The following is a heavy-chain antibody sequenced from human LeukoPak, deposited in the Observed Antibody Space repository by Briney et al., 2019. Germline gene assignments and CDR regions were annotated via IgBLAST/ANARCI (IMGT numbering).Heavy chain of an antibody. D-gene: IGHD5-24*01. CDR2: IIPILGIA. J-gene: IGHJ3*02. CDR1: GGTFSSYA. Sequence: ASVKVSCKASGGTFSSYAISWVRQAPGQGLEWMGRIIPILGIANYAQKFQGRVTITADKSTSTAYMELSGLRSEDTAVYYCAADGSNANAFDIWGQGTMVTVSS. V-gene: IGHV1-69*04. CDR3: AADGSNANAFDI.